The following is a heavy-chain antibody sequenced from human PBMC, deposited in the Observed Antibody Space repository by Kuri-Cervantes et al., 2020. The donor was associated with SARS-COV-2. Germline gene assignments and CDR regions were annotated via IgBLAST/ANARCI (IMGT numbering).Heavy chain of an antibody. Sequence: WGSLRLSCTVSGGSINSSSYYWGWIRQPPGKGLEWIGCIYYSGSTYYNPSLKSRVTISVDTSKNQFSLKLSSLTAADTGRYYCARQSSTLDWFDPWRQGKLVTVAP. D-gene: IGHD2-2*01. CDR3: ARQSSTLDWFDP. J-gene: IGHJ5*02. CDR1: GGSINSSSYY. V-gene: IGHV4-39*01. CDR2: IYYSGST.